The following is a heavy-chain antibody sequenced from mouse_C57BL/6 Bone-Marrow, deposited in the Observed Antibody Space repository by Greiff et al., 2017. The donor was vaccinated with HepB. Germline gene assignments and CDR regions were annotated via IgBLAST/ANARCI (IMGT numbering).Heavy chain of an antibody. V-gene: IGHV3-6*01. CDR3: ARDYSNPAWFAY. J-gene: IGHJ3*01. D-gene: IGHD2-5*01. CDR2: ISYDGSN. Sequence: EVHLVESGPGLVKPSQSLSLTCSVTGYSITSGYYWNWIRQFPGNKLEWMGYISYDGSNNYNPSLKNRISITRDPSKNQFFLKLNSVTTEDTATYYCARDYSNPAWFAYWGQGTLVTVSA. CDR1: GYSITSGYY.